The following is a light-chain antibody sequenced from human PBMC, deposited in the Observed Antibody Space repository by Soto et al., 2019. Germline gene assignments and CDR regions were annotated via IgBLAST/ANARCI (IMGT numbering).Light chain of an antibody. CDR1: NIGSKG. CDR2: DDS. V-gene: IGLV3-21*02. CDR3: QVWDSSADRSV. Sequence: SYELTQPPSVSVAPGQTAKITCGGNNIGSKGVHWYQQKPGQAPVLVVYDDSDRPSGIPERFSGSNSGNTATLTISRVEAGDEDEYYCQVWDSSADRSVFGTGTKVTVL. J-gene: IGLJ1*01.